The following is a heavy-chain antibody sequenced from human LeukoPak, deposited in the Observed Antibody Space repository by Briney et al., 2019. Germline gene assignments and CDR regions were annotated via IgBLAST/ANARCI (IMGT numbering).Heavy chain of an antibody. CDR2: ISAYNGNT. D-gene: IGHD6-13*01. J-gene: IGHJ6*02. Sequence: GSSVKVSCKASGGTFSSYAISWVRQAPGQGLEWMGWISAYNGNTNYAQKLQGRVTMTTDTSTSTAYMELRSLRSDDTAVYYCARGSAAAGDYYYYGMDVWGQGATVTVSS. V-gene: IGHV1-18*01. CDR1: GGTFSSYA. CDR3: ARGSAAAGDYYYYGMDV.